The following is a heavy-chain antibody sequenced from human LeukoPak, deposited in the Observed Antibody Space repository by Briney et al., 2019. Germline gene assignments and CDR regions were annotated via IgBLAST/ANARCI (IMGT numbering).Heavy chain of an antibody. Sequence: GGSLRLSCAASGFSFDDYAMHWLRQAPGKGLQWVSGSSWNSGSEGYADSVKGRFTISRDNAKNSLYLQMNSLRAEDTAVYYCARGSTYYDSSGQVPFDYWGQGTLVTVSS. CDR3: ARGSTYYDSSGQVPFDY. D-gene: IGHD3-22*01. V-gene: IGHV3-9*01. CDR1: GFSFDDYA. CDR2: SSWNSGSE. J-gene: IGHJ4*02.